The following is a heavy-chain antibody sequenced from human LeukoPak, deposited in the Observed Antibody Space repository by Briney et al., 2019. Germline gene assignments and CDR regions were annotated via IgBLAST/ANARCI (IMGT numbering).Heavy chain of an antibody. CDR2: ISSSSSYI. J-gene: IGHJ5*02. V-gene: IGHV3-21*01. CDR3: ARGPSNYVQNWFDP. CDR1: GFILNSYS. Sequence: GGSLRLSCAASGFILNSYSINWVRQAPGKGLEWVSSISSSSSYIYYADSVKGRFTISRDNAKNSLYLQMNSLRAEDTAVYYCARGPSNYVQNWFDPWGQGTLVTVSS. D-gene: IGHD4-11*01.